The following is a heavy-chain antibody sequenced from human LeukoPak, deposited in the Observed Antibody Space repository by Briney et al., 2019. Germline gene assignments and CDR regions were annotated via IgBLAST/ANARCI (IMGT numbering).Heavy chain of an antibody. J-gene: IGHJ6*03. D-gene: IGHD2/OR15-2a*01. Sequence: GGSLRLSCVASGFTFSTYNMNWVRQAPGKGLEWVSHISPRGTTRYYADSVKGRFTISRDNAKNSLYLKMSSLRVEDSAVYYCASFSIRTGAYYLDVRGKGTTVAVSS. CDR2: ISPRGTTR. CDR1: GFTFSTYN. CDR3: ASFSIRTGAYYLDV. V-gene: IGHV3-48*04.